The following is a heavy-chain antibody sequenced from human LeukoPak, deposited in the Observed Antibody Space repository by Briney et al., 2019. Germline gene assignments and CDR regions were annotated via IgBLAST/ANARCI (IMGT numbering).Heavy chain of an antibody. V-gene: IGHV4-4*07. CDR2: LDSSGST. Sequence: SETLSLTCKVSGGSISGYYWSWIRQPAGKGLEWIGRLDSSGSTNYNSSLKSRVTMSLDRSQFSLRLTSVTAADTAIFYCSTGTSCGSKYFFDYWGQGILVTVSS. J-gene: IGHJ4*02. D-gene: IGHD2-2*01. CDR3: STGTSCGSKYFFDY. CDR1: GGSISGYY.